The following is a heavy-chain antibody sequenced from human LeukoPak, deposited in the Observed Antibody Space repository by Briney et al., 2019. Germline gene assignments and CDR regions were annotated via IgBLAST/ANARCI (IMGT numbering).Heavy chain of an antibody. CDR2: ISGSGDST. V-gene: IGHV3-23*01. D-gene: IGHD2-8*01. CDR1: GFTFSSYA. J-gene: IGHJ4*02. Sequence: GGSLRLSCAASGFTFSSYAMSWVRQAPGKGLEWVSAISGSGDSTYYADSVKGRFTISRDNSKNTLCLQMNSLRAEDTAVYYCATGLGYCTNGVCSPAPDLNYFDYWGQGTLVPVSS. CDR3: ATGLGYCTNGVCSPAPDLNYFDY.